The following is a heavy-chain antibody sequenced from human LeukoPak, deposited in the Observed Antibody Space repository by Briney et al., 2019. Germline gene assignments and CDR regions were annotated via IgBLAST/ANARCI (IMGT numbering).Heavy chain of an antibody. D-gene: IGHD4-23*01. CDR2: THPGDSDT. J-gene: IGHJ4*02. CDR3: ARLDYGGNPVRY. CDR1: GYSFTSFW. Sequence: GESLKISCKGSGYSFTSFWIGWVRQMPGKGLEWMGITHPGDSDTRYSPSFQGQVTISADKSISTAFLQWSSLKASDSVMYYCARLDYGGNPVRYWGQGTLVTVSS. V-gene: IGHV5-51*01.